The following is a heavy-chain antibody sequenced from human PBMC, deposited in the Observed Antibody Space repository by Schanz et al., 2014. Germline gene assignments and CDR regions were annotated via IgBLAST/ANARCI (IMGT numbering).Heavy chain of an antibody. CDR2: INTYNGNT. Sequence: QVQLVQSGSELKKPGASVKVSCKASGYTFTTYGINWVRQVPGQGLEWMGWINTYNGNTNYAQKFQGRVVMTTDTTTSTTYMEMRSLRSDDTAVYYCARERGVRGGGVWKVNWFDPWGQGTLVTVSS. CDR3: ARERGVRGGGVWKVNWFDP. D-gene: IGHD3-10*01. J-gene: IGHJ5*02. V-gene: IGHV1-18*04. CDR1: GYTFTTYG.